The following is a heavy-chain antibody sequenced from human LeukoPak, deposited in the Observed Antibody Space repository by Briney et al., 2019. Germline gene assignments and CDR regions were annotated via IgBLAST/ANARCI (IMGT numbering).Heavy chain of an antibody. J-gene: IGHJ4*02. CDR2: ISSSSSTI. CDR3: ARGPYSSSWAVWGYLDY. CDR1: GFTFSSYS. Sequence: PGGSLRLSCAASGFTFSSYSMNWVRQAPGKGLEWVSYISSSSSTIYYADSVKGRFTISRDNAKNSLYLQMNSLRAEDTAVYYCARGPYSSSWAVWGYLDYWGQGTLVTVSS. V-gene: IGHV3-48*01. D-gene: IGHD6-13*01.